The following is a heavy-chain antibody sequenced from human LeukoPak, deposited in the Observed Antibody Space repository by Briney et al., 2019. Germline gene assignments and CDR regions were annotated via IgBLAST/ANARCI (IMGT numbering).Heavy chain of an antibody. CDR1: GGTFSSYA. Sequence: SVKVSCKASGGTFSSYAISWVRQAPGQGLEWMGGIIPIFGTANYAQKFQGRVTMTRDTSISTAYMELSRLRSDDTAVYYCARKGSSSSYFDYWGQGTLVTVSS. V-gene: IGHV1-69*05. J-gene: IGHJ4*02. D-gene: IGHD6-6*01. CDR3: ARKGSSSSYFDY. CDR2: IIPIFGTA.